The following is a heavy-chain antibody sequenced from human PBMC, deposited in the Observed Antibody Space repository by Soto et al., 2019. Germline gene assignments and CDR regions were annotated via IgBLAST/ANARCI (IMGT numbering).Heavy chain of an antibody. Sequence: ASVKVSCKSSGYTFTSYAMHCVRQAPGQRLEWMGWINAGNGNTKYSQKFQGRVTITRDTSTSTAYMELRSLRSDDTAVYYCARMRTLTTVTTSAYYFDSWGQGTLVTVSS. J-gene: IGHJ4*02. D-gene: IGHD4-17*01. CDR1: GYTFTSYA. CDR3: ARMRTLTTVTTSAYYFDS. CDR2: INAGNGNT. V-gene: IGHV1-3*01.